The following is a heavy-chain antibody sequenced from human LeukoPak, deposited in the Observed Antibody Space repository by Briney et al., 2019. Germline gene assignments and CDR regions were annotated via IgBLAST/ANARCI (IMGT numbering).Heavy chain of an antibody. Sequence: SETLSLTCTVSGGSISSYYWSWIRQPPGKGLEWIGYIYYSGSTNYNPSLKSRVTISVDTSKNQFSLKLSSVTAADTAVYYCARAYYYDSSGQIPFDYWGQGTLVTVSS. CDR2: IYYSGST. V-gene: IGHV4-59*01. CDR3: ARAYYYDSSGQIPFDY. D-gene: IGHD3-22*01. CDR1: GGSISSYY. J-gene: IGHJ4*02.